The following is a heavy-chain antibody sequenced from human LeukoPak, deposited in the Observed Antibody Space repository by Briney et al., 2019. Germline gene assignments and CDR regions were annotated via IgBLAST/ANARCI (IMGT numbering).Heavy chain of an antibody. CDR2: IYSGGST. V-gene: IGHV3-21*04. J-gene: IGHJ6*02. CDR3: ARGHYGMDV. Sequence: GGSLRLSCAASGFTFSSYSMNWVRQAPGKGLEWVSLIYSGGSTYYADSVKGRFTISRDNAKNSLYLQMNSLRAEDTAVYYCARGHYGMDVWGQGTTVTVSS. CDR1: GFTFSSYS.